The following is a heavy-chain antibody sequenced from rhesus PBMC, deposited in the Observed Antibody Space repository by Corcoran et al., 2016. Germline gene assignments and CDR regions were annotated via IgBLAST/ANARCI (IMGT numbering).Heavy chain of an antibody. CDR2: ISYSGST. D-gene: IGHD1-44*02. CDR1: GYSISSGYG. Sequence: QLQLQESGPGLVKPSETLSLTCAVSGYSISSGYGWSWIRQPPGKGLEWIGYISYSGSTSYNPSLKSRVTISRAKSKNQFSLKLSSVTAEDTAVYYCARDGSYGLDSWGQGVVVTVSS. J-gene: IGHJ6*01. CDR3: ARDGSYGLDS. V-gene: IGHV4-122*02.